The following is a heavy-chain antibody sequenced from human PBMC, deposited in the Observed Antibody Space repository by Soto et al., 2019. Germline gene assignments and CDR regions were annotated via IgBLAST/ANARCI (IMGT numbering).Heavy chain of an antibody. J-gene: IGHJ6*02. Sequence: PVGSLRLSCAASGFTFSSYGMYWVRQAPGKGLEWVAVIWYDGSNKYYADSVKGRFTISRDNSKNTLYLQMNSLRAEDTAVYYCARLRYFDWLYHYYYGMDVWGQGTTVTVSS. D-gene: IGHD3-9*01. CDR3: ARLRYFDWLYHYYYGMDV. CDR2: IWYDGSNK. V-gene: IGHV3-33*01. CDR1: GFTFSSYG.